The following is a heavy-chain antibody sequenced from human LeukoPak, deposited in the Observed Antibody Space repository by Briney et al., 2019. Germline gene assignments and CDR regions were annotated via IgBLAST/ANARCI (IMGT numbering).Heavy chain of an antibody. J-gene: IGHJ4*02. Sequence: ASVKVSCKASGYTFTSYGISWVRQAPGQGLEWMGWISAYNGNTNYAQNLQGRVTMTTDTSTNTAYMELRSLRSDDTAVYHCARDVRGAGLELRKYDYWGQGTLVSVSS. CDR3: ARDVRGAGLELRKYDY. V-gene: IGHV1-18*01. CDR2: ISAYNGNT. D-gene: IGHD1-7*01. CDR1: GYTFTSYG.